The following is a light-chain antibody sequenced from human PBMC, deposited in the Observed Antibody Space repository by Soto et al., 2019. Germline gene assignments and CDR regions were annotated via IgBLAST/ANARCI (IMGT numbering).Light chain of an antibody. V-gene: IGKV3-20*01. CDR3: QQYSDSPPT. Sequence: ELVLTRAPAILSVSPGARAALSCRASQSISIYVAWYQQKPDQAPRLLIFGASGRATGIPDRFSGSGSGTDFTLTIDRLEPEDFAMYYCQQYSDSPPTFGQGTKVDIK. CDR2: GAS. CDR1: QSISIY. J-gene: IGKJ1*01.